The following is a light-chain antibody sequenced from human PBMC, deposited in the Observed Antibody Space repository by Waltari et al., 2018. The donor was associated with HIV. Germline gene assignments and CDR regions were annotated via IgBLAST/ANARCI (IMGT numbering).Light chain of an antibody. Sequence: ILMTQAPDSLSVSLGQRATIKCKSSQSVLYTPNNKKNLAGYQKKPGQPPKLLIYWASTREAGVPDRYSRSESGTDFTLTVSSLQAEDVAVYYCQQYYSTRYTFGQGTKLEIK. J-gene: IGKJ2*01. CDR3: QQYYSTRYT. V-gene: IGKV4-1*01. CDR1: QSVLYTPNNKKN. CDR2: WAS.